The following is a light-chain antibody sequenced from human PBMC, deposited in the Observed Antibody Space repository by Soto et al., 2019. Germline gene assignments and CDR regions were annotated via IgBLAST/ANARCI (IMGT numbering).Light chain of an antibody. Sequence: EIVLTQSPAIRSLSAGENAILSCRASQSVGNYLAWYQQKPGQAPRLLIYDASHRATGIPVRFSGSGSESDFTLPISSIQPEDFAVDYCQQRSYTITFGQGTRLEIK. V-gene: IGKV3-11*01. CDR3: QQRSYTIT. J-gene: IGKJ5*01. CDR1: QSVGNY. CDR2: DAS.